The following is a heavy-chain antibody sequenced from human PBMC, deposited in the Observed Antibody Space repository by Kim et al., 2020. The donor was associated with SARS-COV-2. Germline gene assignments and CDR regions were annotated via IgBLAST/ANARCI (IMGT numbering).Heavy chain of an antibody. D-gene: IGHD3-10*01. J-gene: IGHJ6*02. V-gene: IGHV4-34*01. CDR3: AREMVRGVIIRTYYGMDV. Sequence: KSRITRSVDTSKNQFSLKLSSVTAADTAVYYCAREMVRGVIIRTYYGMDVWGQGTTVTVSS.